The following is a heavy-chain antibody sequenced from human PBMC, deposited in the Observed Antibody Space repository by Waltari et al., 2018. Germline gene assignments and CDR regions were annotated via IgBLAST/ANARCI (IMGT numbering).Heavy chain of an antibody. CDR2: IYAGGGS. CDR1: GFIVSSNY. Sequence: EVQLVETGGGLIQPGGSLRLSCAVSGFIVSSNYMSWVRQAPGKGLGWVSVIYAGGGSYSADSVRGRFTISGDNSKNTLYLEMNTLRADDTAVYYCATLGAYLGAFDVWGQGTMVTVSS. J-gene: IGHJ3*01. V-gene: IGHV3-53*02. D-gene: IGHD3-16*01. CDR3: ATLGAYLGAFDV.